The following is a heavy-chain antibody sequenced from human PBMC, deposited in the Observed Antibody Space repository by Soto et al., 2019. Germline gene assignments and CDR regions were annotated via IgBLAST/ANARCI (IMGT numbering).Heavy chain of an antibody. Sequence: PRGSLRLSCAASGFTFNIYGMHWVRQAPDKGLEWVALISYDGSNQYYADSVKGRFTISRDNSKNTLFLQMNSLRADDTAVYYCAKDQASGQGSFDSWGQGTLVTVSS. CDR2: ISYDGSNQ. CDR3: AKDQASGQGSFDS. CDR1: GFTFNIYG. V-gene: IGHV3-30*18. J-gene: IGHJ4*02.